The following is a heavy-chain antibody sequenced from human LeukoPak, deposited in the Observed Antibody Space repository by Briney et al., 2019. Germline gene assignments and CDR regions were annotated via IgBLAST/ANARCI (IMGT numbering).Heavy chain of an antibody. CDR3: AKDADDSSGYYYPDY. V-gene: IGHV3-30*18. Sequence: GGSLRLSCAASGFTFSSYGMHWVRQAPGKWLEWVAVISYDGSNKYYADSVKGRFTISRDNSKNTLYLQMNSLRAEDTAVYYCAKDADDSSGYYYPDYWGQGTLVTVSS. CDR2: ISYDGSNK. CDR1: GFTFSSYG. D-gene: IGHD3-22*01. J-gene: IGHJ4*02.